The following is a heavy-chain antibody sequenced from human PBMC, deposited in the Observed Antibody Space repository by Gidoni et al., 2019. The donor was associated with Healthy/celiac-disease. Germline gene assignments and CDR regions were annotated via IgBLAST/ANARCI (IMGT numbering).Heavy chain of an antibody. CDR3: ARDGSSWRTYAYFDY. Sequence: QVQLVQSGAEVKKPGASGQVSCKASGYTFTSYGISWVRQAPGQGLEWMGWISAYNGNTNYAQKLQGRVTMTTDTSTSTAYMELRSLRSDDTAVYYCARDGSSWRTYAYFDYWGQGTLVTVSS. V-gene: IGHV1-18*01. D-gene: IGHD6-13*01. J-gene: IGHJ4*02. CDR1: GYTFTSYG. CDR2: ISAYNGNT.